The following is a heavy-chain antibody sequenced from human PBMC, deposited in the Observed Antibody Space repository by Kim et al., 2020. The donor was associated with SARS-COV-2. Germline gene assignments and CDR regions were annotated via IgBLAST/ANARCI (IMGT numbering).Heavy chain of an antibody. J-gene: IGHJ6*02. CDR1: GFNLSDYY. D-gene: IGHD3-16*01. CDR3: ARFIEGGYYGMDV. Sequence: GSLRLSCAGSGFNLSDYYVMWYRQAPGKGLEWVSYISGSGSSKFYADSVRGRFTISRDNAKNLVFLQMNSLRAEESALYYCARFIEGGYYGMDVWGQGTTVTVAS. CDR2: ISGSGSSK. V-gene: IGHV3-11*04.